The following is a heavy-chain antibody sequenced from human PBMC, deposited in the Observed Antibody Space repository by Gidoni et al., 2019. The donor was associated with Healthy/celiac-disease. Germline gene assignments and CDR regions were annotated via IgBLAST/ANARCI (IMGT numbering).Heavy chain of an antibody. CDR2: ISGSGGST. J-gene: IGHJ4*02. D-gene: IGHD2-8*01. CDR1: GFTVSSYA. Sequence: EVQLLESGGGLVQPGGSRRRSCAASGFTVSSYAMSWVRQAPGKGLGWVSAISGSGGSTYYADSVKGRFTISRDNSKNTLYLQMNSLRAEDTAVYYCAKDEVLMVYAIQFDYWGQGTLVTVSS. CDR3: AKDEVLMVYAIQFDY. V-gene: IGHV3-23*01.